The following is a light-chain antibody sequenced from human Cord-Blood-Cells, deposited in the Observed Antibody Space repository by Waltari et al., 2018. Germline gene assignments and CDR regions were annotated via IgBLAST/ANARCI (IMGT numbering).Light chain of an antibody. V-gene: IGLV2-23*01. CDR1: SSDVGGCNL. CDR2: EGS. J-gene: IGLJ1*01. CDR3: CSYAGSSTYV. Sequence: QPALPRPASVSGPPGQSITIPCTGTSSDVGGCNLVPWYQQHPGKAPKPIIYEGSKRPSGVSNRFSGSKSGNTASLTISGLQAEDEADYYCCSYAGSSTYVFGTGTKVTVL.